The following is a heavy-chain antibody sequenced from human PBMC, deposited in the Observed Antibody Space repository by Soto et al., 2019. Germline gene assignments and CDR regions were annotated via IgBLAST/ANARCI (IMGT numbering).Heavy chain of an antibody. CDR2: INPNSGGT. J-gene: IGHJ5*02. V-gene: IGHV1-2*02. Sequence: QVQLVQSGAEVTKPGDSVKVSCKAYGYTFTGYYMHWVRQAPGQGLEWMGWINPNSGGTNYAQKCQGRVTMTRDTSISTAYMELSRLRSDDTAVYYCAREPSGGVATTWGQGTLVTVSS. CDR1: GYTFTGYY. D-gene: IGHD5-12*01. CDR3: AREPSGGVATT.